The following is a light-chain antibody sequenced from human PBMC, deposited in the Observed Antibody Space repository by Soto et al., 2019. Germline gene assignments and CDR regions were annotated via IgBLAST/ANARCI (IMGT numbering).Light chain of an antibody. CDR2: EVS. V-gene: IGLV2-8*01. CDR1: SSDVGGYNY. J-gene: IGLJ2*01. Sequence: QSVLTQPPSASGSPGQSVTISCTGTSSDVGGYNYVSWYQHHPGKAPKLMIYEVSKRPSGVPDLFSGSKSGNTASLTVSGLQAEDEADYYCNSYAGSNNVVFGGGTKLTVL. CDR3: NSYAGSNNVV.